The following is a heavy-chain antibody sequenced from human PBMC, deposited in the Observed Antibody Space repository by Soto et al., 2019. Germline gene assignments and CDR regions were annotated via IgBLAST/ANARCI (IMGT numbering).Heavy chain of an antibody. Sequence: SETLPLTCGVSGGSISNNYWWTWVRHSPGKGLEWIGEIYPSATTNYNPSLKSQVTISVDMSKNHFSLKLTSVTAADTAVYYFACRVDLRGLFASSGQRNLVTVA. V-gene: IGHV4-4*02. J-gene: IGHJ5*02. D-gene: IGHD5-12*01. CDR3: ACRVDLRGLFAS. CDR2: IYPSATT. CDR1: GGSISNNYW.